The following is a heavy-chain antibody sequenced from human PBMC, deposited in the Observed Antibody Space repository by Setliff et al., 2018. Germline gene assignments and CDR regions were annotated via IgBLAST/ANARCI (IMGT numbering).Heavy chain of an antibody. CDR1: GDTFSTYA. CDR3: ARDSVTLGQLERRGGWHYYGMDV. Sequence: SVKVSCKASGDTFSTYAFSWVRQAPGEGLEWMGGITPIFETAHYAEKFQDRVTITADKSTSTVHMEVSSLTSEDTAVYFCARDSVTLGQLERRGGWHYYGMDVWGQGSRVTVSS. V-gene: IGHV1-69*06. J-gene: IGHJ6*02. CDR2: ITPIFETA. D-gene: IGHD1-1*01.